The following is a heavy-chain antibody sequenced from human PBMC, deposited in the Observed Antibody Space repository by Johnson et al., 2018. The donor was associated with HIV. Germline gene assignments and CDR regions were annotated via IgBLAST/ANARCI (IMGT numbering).Heavy chain of an antibody. CDR1: GFTFDDYG. J-gene: IGHJ3*02. D-gene: IGHD2-21*02. V-gene: IGHV3-11*04. CDR3: ARPGGDPLTDDAFDI. CDR2: ISNSGSTI. Sequence: QVQLVESGGGLMQPGGSLRLSCAASGFTFDDYGMSWVRQAPAKGLEWISYISNSGSTIYYADSVKGRFTISRDNAKNLLYLQMNSLRAEDTAVYYCARPGGDPLTDDAFDIWGQGTMVTVSS.